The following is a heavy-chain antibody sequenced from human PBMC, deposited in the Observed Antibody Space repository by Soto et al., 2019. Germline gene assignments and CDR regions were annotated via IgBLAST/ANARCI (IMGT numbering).Heavy chain of an antibody. CDR3: ARERTDGARLDP. CDR2: IYHSGST. CDR1: GGSISSGDYY. D-gene: IGHD2-2*01. J-gene: IGHJ5*02. Sequence: QVQLQESGPGLVKPSQTLSLTCTVSGGSISSGDYYWSWIRQPPGKGLEWIGYIYHSGSTYYNPSLQSRVTISVYTSKNQFSLKLSSVTAADTAVYYCARERTDGARLDPWGQGTLVTVSS. V-gene: IGHV4-30-4*01.